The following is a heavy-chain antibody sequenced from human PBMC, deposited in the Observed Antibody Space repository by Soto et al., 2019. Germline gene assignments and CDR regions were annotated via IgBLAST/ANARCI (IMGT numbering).Heavy chain of an antibody. CDR3: AHSRATLAVAVLFDY. J-gene: IGHJ4*02. CDR2: IYWDDDK. Sequence: QITLKESGPTLVKPTQTLTLTCTFSGFSLSTSGVGVGWIRQPPGKALEWLALIYWDDDKRYSPSLKSRLTITKDTSKNPVVLTTTNMDPVDTAPYYCAHSRATLAVAVLFDYWGQGTLVTVSS. D-gene: IGHD6-19*01. CDR1: GFSLSTSGVG. V-gene: IGHV2-5*02.